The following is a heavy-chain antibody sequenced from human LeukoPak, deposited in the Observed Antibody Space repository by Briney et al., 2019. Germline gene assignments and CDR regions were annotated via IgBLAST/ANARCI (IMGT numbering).Heavy chain of an antibody. J-gene: IGHJ4*02. CDR1: GFIFSNYA. CDR2: ISSRGDST. D-gene: IGHD6-19*01. V-gene: IGHV3-23*01. Sequence: GGSLRLSCAASGFIFSNYAMSWVRQVPGRGLEWVSTISSRGDSTYVADSVKGRFPLSRDNSKNSLYLQMNTVRAEDTAVYYCVKGPRPDITVAHTVENWGQGTLVTVSS. CDR3: VKGPRPDITVAHTVEN.